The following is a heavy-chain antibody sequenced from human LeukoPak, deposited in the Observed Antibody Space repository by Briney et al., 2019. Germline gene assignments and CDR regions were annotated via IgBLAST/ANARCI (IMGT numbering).Heavy chain of an antibody. V-gene: IGHV3-48*01. CDR1: GFTFSGYS. D-gene: IGHD3-10*01. Sequence: GGSLRLSCAASGFTFSGYSMNWVRQAPGKGLEWVSYISSSSSTIYYADSVKGRFTISRDNAKNSLYLQMNSLRAEDTAVYYCAKWFGELLYGIDYWGQGTLVTVSS. CDR3: AKWFGELLYGIDY. J-gene: IGHJ4*02. CDR2: ISSSSSTI.